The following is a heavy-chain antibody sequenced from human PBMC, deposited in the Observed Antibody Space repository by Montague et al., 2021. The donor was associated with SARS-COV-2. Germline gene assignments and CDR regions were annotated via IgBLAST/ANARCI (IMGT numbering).Heavy chain of an antibody. CDR2: IYSSGST. CDR3: AREGRSSAYAMDY. Sequence: SETLSLTCTVSGASMSGSYWGWVRQPPGKGLEWIGNIYSSGSTHYNPSLKSRVTISVDTSKSQFSLRLTSVTAADTAVYYCAREGRSSAYAMDYWGQGTLVTVSS. D-gene: IGHD3-22*01. V-gene: IGHV4-59*01. J-gene: IGHJ4*02. CDR1: GASMSGSY.